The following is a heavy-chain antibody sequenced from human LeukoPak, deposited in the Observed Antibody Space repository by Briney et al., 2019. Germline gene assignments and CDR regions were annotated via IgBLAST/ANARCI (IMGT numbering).Heavy chain of an antibody. CDR2: ISVYNGNT. Sequence: ASVKVSCNASGYIFSSYAISWVRQAPGQGLEWMGWISVYNGNTNYAQKLQGRVTMTTDTSTSTAYMELRSLRSDDTAVYYCAREHYYDSSGYYYGGAFDIWGQGTMVTVSS. CDR3: AREHYYDSSGYYYGGAFDI. D-gene: IGHD3-22*01. V-gene: IGHV1-18*01. J-gene: IGHJ3*02. CDR1: GYIFSSYA.